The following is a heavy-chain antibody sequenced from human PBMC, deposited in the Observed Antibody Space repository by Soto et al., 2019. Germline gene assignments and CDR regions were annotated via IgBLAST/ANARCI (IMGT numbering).Heavy chain of an antibody. CDR1: GYTFTGYY. D-gene: IGHD4-17*01. Sequence: QVQLVQSGAEVKKPVASVKVSCKASGYTFTGYYMHWVRQAPGQGLEWMGWINPNSGGTNDAQKFQGRVTMTRETSISTGYMELSRLRSDDTAVYYCASEGISDYGGNSDFDYWGQGTLVTVSS. J-gene: IGHJ4*02. V-gene: IGHV1-2*02. CDR3: ASEGISDYGGNSDFDY. CDR2: INPNSGGT.